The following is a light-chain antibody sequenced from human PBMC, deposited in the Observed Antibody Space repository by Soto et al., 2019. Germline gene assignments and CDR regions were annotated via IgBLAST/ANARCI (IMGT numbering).Light chain of an antibody. CDR3: LHHNTYPMT. J-gene: IGKJ1*01. CDR2: GAS. CDR1: QSLSSTY. V-gene: IGKV3-20*01. Sequence: EIVLTQSPGTLSLSPGDRATLSCRASQSLSSTYLAWYQQKAGQAPRLLIYGASSRATGIPDRFSGSGSGTEFTLTISSLQPDDFATYYCLHHNTYPMTFGQGTKGDIK.